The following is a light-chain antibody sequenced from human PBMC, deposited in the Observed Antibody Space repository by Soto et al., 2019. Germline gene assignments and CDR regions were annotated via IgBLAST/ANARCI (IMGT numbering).Light chain of an antibody. Sequence: DIQMTQSPSSLSASVGDRVTITCRASQSVNNYINWYQQRPGTAPKLLIYGASTLESGVPSSFSGRASGSDFTLAIRSLQPEDFTTYYCQQSYASPYTFGQGTKLEI. CDR1: QSVNNY. J-gene: IGKJ2*01. V-gene: IGKV1-39*01. CDR3: QQSYASPYT. CDR2: GAS.